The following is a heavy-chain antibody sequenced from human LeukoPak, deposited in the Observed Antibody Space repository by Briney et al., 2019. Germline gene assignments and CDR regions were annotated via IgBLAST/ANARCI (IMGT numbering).Heavy chain of an antibody. Sequence: SVKVSCKASGGTFSSYAISWVRQAPGQGLEWRGGIIPIFGTADYAQKFQGRVTITADESTSTAYMELSSLRSEDTAVYYCARARGYDGYFDYWGQGTLVTVSS. V-gene: IGHV1-69*01. CDR2: IIPIFGTA. J-gene: IGHJ4*02. D-gene: IGHD5-12*01. CDR3: ARARGYDGYFDY. CDR1: GGTFSSYA.